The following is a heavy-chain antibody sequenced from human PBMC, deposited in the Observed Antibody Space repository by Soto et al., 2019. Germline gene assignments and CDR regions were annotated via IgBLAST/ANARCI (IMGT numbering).Heavy chain of an antibody. CDR3: AKDFSSGGGCYHAFDI. V-gene: IGHV3-23*01. Sequence: GGSLRLSCAAPGFTLSSYDMGWVRQAPGKGLEWVSVIGDSGGSTYYADSVKGRFTISRDNSKNTLYLQMNSLRAEDTALYYCAKDFSSGGGCYHAFDIWGQGTMVTVSS. J-gene: IGHJ3*02. CDR2: IGDSGGST. D-gene: IGHD2-15*01. CDR1: GFTLSSYD.